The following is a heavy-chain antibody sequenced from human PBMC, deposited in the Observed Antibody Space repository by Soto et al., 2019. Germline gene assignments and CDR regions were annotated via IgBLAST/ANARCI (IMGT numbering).Heavy chain of an antibody. CDR2: ISGSGGST. CDR1: GFTFSSYA. V-gene: IGHV3-23*01. D-gene: IGHD3-22*01. J-gene: IGHJ4*02. CDR3: AKESAAGDYYDSSGYSDY. Sequence: SGGSLRLSCAASGFTFSSYAMSWVRQAPGKGLEWVSAISGSGGSTYYADSVKGRFTISRDNSKNTLYLQMNSLRAEDMAVYYCAKESAAGDYYDSSGYSDYWGQGTLVTVSS.